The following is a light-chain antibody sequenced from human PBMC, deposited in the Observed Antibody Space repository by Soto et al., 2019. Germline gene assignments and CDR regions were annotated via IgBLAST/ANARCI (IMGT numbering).Light chain of an antibody. CDR1: QSVSSN. V-gene: IGKV3-15*01. Sequence: EIVMTQSPATLSVSPGERATLSCRASQSVSSNLGWFQQKPGQAPRLLIYGASTRATGIPARLSGSGSGTDFTLTISSLQSEDFAVYYCQQYNRWPKTFGQGTKVDIK. CDR2: GAS. CDR3: QQYNRWPKT. J-gene: IGKJ1*01.